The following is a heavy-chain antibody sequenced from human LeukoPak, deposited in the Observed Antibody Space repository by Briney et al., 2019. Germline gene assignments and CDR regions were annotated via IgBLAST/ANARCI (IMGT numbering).Heavy chain of an antibody. J-gene: IGHJ4*02. CDR2: ISYDGSNK. V-gene: IGHV3-30-3*01. D-gene: IGHD2-8*01. CDR3: AKEGCTSTSCASDY. CDR1: GFTFSTYA. Sequence: GGSLRLSCAASGFTFSTYAMHWVRQAPGKGLEWVALISYDGSNKYYADSVKGRFTISRDNSKNTLYLQMNSLSSEDTAVYYCAKEGCTSTSCASDYWGQGALVTVSS.